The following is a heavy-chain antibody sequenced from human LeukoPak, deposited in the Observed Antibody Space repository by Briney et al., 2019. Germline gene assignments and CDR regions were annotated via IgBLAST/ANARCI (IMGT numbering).Heavy chain of an antibody. CDR2: IIPIFGTA. J-gene: IGHJ4*02. Sequence: SVKVSCKASGGTFSSYAISWVRQAPGQGLEWMGRIIPIFGTANYAQKFQGRVTITTDESTSTAYMELSSLRSEDTAVYYCAREMYYYSSGIPLALDYWGQGTLVTVSS. CDR1: GGTFSSYA. D-gene: IGHD3-10*01. V-gene: IGHV1-69*05. CDR3: AREMYYYSSGIPLALDY.